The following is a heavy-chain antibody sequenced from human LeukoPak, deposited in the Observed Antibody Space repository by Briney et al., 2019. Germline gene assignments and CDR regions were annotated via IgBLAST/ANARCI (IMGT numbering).Heavy chain of an antibody. Sequence: KASETLSLTCAVYGGSFSGYYWSWIRQPPGKGLEWIGEINHSGSTNYNPSLKSRVTISVDTSKNQFSLKLSSVTAADTAVYYCARGYYYDSSVDNLLWDFWGQGTLVTVSS. D-gene: IGHD3-22*01. CDR3: ARGYYYDSSVDNLLWDF. J-gene: IGHJ4*02. CDR2: INHSGST. CDR1: GGSFSGYY. V-gene: IGHV4-34*01.